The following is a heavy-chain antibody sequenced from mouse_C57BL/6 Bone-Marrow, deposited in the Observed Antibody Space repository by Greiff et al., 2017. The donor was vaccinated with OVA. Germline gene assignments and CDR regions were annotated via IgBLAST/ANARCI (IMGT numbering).Heavy chain of an antibody. CDR2: INPSSGYT. CDR3: STHSYSNYPFAY. CDR1: GYTFTSYT. Sequence: VKLVESGAELARPGASVKMSCKASGYTFTSYTMHWVKQRPGQGLEWIGYINPSSGYTKYNQKFKDKATLTADKSSSTAYMQLSSLTSEDSAVYYCSTHSYSNYPFAYWGRGTLITVSA. V-gene: IGHV1-4*01. J-gene: IGHJ3*01. D-gene: IGHD2-5*01.